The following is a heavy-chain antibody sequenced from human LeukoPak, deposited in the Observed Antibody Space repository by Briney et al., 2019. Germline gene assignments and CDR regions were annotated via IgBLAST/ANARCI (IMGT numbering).Heavy chain of an antibody. Sequence: GESLKISCAASGFTFSSYSMNWVRQAPGKGLEWVSSISTSGGYIYYADSVKGRFTVSRDNAKNSLFLQMNSLKAEDTAVYYCARGGYFDYWGQGTLVTVSS. CDR1: GFTFSSYS. J-gene: IGHJ4*02. V-gene: IGHV3-21*01. CDR3: ARGGYFDY. CDR2: ISTSGGYI.